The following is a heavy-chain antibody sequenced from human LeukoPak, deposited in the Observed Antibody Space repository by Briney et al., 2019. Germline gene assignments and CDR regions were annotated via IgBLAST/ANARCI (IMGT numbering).Heavy chain of an antibody. CDR2: ISGRGNSI. D-gene: IGHD6-19*01. Sequence: PGGSLRLSCAASGFTFNDYYMSWIRQAPGEGLEWVSYISGRGNSIHYADSVKGRFTISRDNANDSLYLQMNSLRAEDTAIYYCARCSGWSRYDSWGQGTLVTVSS. V-gene: IGHV3-11*01. J-gene: IGHJ4*02. CDR3: ARCSGWSRYDS. CDR1: GFTFNDYY.